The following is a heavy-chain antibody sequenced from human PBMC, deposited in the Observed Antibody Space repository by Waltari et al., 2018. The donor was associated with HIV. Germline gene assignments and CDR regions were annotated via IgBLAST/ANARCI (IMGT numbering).Heavy chain of an antibody. J-gene: IGHJ2*01. V-gene: IGHV4-39*01. Sequence: QLQLQESGPGLVKPSETLSLTCTVHGGPVRSTSYFWGWIRQPPGKGLEWVGRIYYTGRAYYNPSLKSRFTISVDTSKNQFSLKVTSVTAADTAVYYCARHALRVGAAYWNFDLWGRGTLVTVSS. CDR3: ARHALRVGAAYWNFDL. D-gene: IGHD1-26*01. CDR2: IYYTGRA. CDR1: GGPVRSTSYF.